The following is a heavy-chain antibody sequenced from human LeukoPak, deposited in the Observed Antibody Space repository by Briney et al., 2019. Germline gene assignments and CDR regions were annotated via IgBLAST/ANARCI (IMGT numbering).Heavy chain of an antibody. V-gene: IGHV4-59*01. D-gene: IGHD4-17*01. Sequence: SETPSLTSTVSGGSISSYYGSWIRQPPREGLEWSGYIYYSGSTNYNPSLKSRVTISVDTSKNQFSLKLSSVTAADAAVYYCATGLGVMVSVTRASFHFDYWGQGTLVTVSS. CDR2: IYYSGST. J-gene: IGHJ4*02. CDR1: GGSISSYY. CDR3: ATGLGVMVSVTRASFHFDY.